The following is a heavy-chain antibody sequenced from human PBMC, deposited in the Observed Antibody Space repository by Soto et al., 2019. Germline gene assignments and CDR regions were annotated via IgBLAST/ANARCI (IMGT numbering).Heavy chain of an antibody. CDR1: GYTLTELS. CDR2: FDPEDGET. D-gene: IGHD1-26*01. Sequence: EASVKVSCKVSGYTLTELSMHWVRQAPGKGLEWMGGFDPEDGETIYAQKFQGRVTMTVDTSTDTAYMELSSLRSEDTAVYYCATAGGSYYFDHYYGMDVWGQGTTVTVSS. CDR3: ATAGGSYYFDHYYGMDV. V-gene: IGHV1-24*01. J-gene: IGHJ6*02.